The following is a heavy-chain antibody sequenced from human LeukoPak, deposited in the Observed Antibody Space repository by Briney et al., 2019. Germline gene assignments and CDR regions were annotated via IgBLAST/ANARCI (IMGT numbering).Heavy chain of an antibody. CDR2: INHSGST. D-gene: IGHD2-2*01. CDR1: GGSFSGYY. CDR3: ATVYSSSPLRPMDV. J-gene: IGHJ6*02. V-gene: IGHV4-34*01. Sequence: PSETLSLTCAVYGGSFSGYYWSWIRQPPGKGLEWIGEINHSGSTNYNPSLKSRVTISVDTSKNQFSLKLSSVTAADTAVYYCATVYSSSPLRPMDVWGQGTTVTVSS.